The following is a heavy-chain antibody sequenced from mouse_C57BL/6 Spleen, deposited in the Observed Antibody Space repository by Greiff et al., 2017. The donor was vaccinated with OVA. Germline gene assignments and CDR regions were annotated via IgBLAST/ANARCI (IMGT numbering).Heavy chain of an antibody. CDR2: IDPSDSYT. D-gene: IGHD4-1*01. CDR3: ARLLWDVGYFDY. V-gene: IGHV1-69*01. J-gene: IGHJ2*01. Sequence: VQLQQPGAELVMPGASVKLSCKASGYTFTSYWMHWVKQRPGQGLEWIGEIDPSDSYTNYNQKFKGKSTLTVDKSSSTAYMQLSSLTSEDSAVYYCARLLWDVGYFDYWGQGTTLTVSS. CDR1: GYTFTSYW.